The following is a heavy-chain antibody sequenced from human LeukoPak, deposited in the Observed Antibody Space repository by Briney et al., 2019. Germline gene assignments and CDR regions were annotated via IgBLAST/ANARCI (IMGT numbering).Heavy chain of an antibody. CDR2: ISDSDNSM. V-gene: IGHV3-21*01. J-gene: IGHJ3*01. CDR1: GFTLRSYS. Sequence: GGSLRLSCAASGFTLRSYSMNWVRQAPGKGLEWVSSISDSDNSMYYANSVKGRFTISRDNTKNSLYLQMNSLRAEDTAVYYCARETEEAFDVWGQGTMVTVSS. D-gene: IGHD1-14*01. CDR3: ARETEEAFDV.